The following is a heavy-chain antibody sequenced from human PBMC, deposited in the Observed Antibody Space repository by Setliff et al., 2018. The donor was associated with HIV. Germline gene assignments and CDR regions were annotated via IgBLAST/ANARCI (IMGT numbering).Heavy chain of an antibody. CDR2: MNPNSGDA. CDR1: GYTFTSYD. V-gene: IGHV1-8*03. J-gene: IGHJ4*02. CDR3: ARKVAGLFDY. Sequence: GASVKVSCKASGYTFTSYDINWVRQATGQGLEWMGWMNPNSGDAGYAQKFQGRVTITRETSISTAYMELSSLRSEDTAVYYCARKVAGLFDYWGQGTLVTVSS.